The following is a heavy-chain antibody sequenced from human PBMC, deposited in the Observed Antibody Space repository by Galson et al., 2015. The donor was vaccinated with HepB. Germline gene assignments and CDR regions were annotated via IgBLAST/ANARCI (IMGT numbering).Heavy chain of an antibody. Sequence: SLRLSCAASGFTFSRHWTTWVRQAPGKGLEWVADIKQDGNEQHYVDSVEGRFTISRDNARNSLFLQMDSLRAEDTAVYYCARENYYDGSGSDAFDMWGQGTMVTVSA. CDR1: GFTFSRHW. J-gene: IGHJ3*02. CDR3: ARENYYDGSGSDAFDM. CDR2: IKQDGNEQ. D-gene: IGHD3-22*01. V-gene: IGHV3-7*01.